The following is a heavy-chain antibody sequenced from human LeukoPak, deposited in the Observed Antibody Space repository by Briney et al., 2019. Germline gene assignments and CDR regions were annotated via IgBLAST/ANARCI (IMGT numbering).Heavy chain of an antibody. D-gene: IGHD2-2*01. J-gene: IGHJ6*03. Sequence: GGSLRLSCAASGFIFSDYYMSWIRQAPGKGLEWVSYITSSGSTIYYADSVKGRFTISRDNAKSSLYLQMSSLRAEDTAVYSCVRDTIVVVPSYYMDVWGKGSTVTVSS. V-gene: IGHV3-11*04. CDR2: ITSSGSTI. CDR3: VRDTIVVVPSYYMDV. CDR1: GFIFSDYY.